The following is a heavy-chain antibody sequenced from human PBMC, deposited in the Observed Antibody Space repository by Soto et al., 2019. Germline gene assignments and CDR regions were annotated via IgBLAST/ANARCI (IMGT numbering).Heavy chain of an antibody. CDR2: IYTGGST. CDR3: AGIAEAIYYGMDV. V-gene: IGHV4-4*07. Sequence: SETLSLTCTVSGGSIRSYYWNWIRQPAGKGLEWIGRIYTGGSTNYNPSLKSRVTMLVDTSKNQFSLKLSPVTAADTAVYYCAGIAEAIYYGMDVWGQGTTVTVSS. D-gene: IGHD6-13*01. CDR1: GGSIRSYY. J-gene: IGHJ6*02.